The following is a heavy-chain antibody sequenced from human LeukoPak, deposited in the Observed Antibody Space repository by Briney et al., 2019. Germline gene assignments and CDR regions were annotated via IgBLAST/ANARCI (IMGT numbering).Heavy chain of an antibody. CDR1: GFTFRDHY. CDR3: VRTARLPDY. V-gene: IGHV3-11*04. Sequence: PGGSLRLSCAASGFTFRDHYMSWIRQAPGKGLEWVSYISNDGTTINYADSVKGRFTVSRDNAKNSMYLQMNSLRVEDTAVYYCVRTARLPDYWGQGTLVTVSS. J-gene: IGHJ4*02. CDR2: ISNDGTTI. D-gene: IGHD6-6*01.